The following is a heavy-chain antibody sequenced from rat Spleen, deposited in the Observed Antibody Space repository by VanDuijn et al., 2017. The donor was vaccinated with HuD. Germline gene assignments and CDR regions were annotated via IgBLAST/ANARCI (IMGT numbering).Heavy chain of an antibody. J-gene: IGHJ3*01. CDR3: ARQDTSGYSNWFAY. CDR2: ITNSGGST. D-gene: IGHD4-3*01. V-gene: IGHV5S23*01. Sequence: RSLKLSCAASGFTFSNYGMAWVRQAPTKGLEWVASITNSGGSTYYRDSVKGRFTVSRDNSKSTLYLQVDSLRSEDTATYYCARQDTSGYSNWFAYWGQGTLVTVSS. CDR1: GFTFSNYG.